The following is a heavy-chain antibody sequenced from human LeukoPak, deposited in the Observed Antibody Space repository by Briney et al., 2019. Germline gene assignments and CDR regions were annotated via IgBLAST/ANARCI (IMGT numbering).Heavy chain of an antibody. Sequence: PGGSLRLSCAASGFTFSSYAMSWVRQAPGKGLEWVSAISGSGGSTYYADSVKGRFTISRDNSKNTLYLQMNSLRAEDTAVYYCAKSGDILTGYSDFDYWGQGTLVTVSS. D-gene: IGHD3-9*01. CDR1: GFTFSSYA. V-gene: IGHV3-23*01. CDR3: AKSGDILTGYSDFDY. CDR2: ISGSGGST. J-gene: IGHJ4*02.